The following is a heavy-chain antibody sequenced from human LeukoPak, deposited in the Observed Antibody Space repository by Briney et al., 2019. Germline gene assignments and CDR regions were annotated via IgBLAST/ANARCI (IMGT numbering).Heavy chain of an antibody. CDR1: GGSISTSTYY. CDR3: ARLRTYFYYMDV. J-gene: IGHJ6*03. CDR2: IYYSGST. V-gene: IGHV4-39*01. Sequence: SETLSLTCTVSGGSISTSTYYWGWIRQPPGKGLEWIGSIYYSGSTYYNPSLKSRITMSVDTSKNQFPLNLSSVTAADTAVYYCARLRTYFYYMDVWGKGTTVTISS.